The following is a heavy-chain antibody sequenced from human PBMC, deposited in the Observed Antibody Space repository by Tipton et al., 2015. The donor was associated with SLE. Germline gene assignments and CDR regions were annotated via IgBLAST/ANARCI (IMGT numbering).Heavy chain of an antibody. CDR2: IYDTGST. CDR3: ARDYHDSRGYTLFDY. D-gene: IGHD3-22*01. Sequence: TLSLTCTVSGGSVSGHYRSWIRQPPGKGLEWIGYIYDTGSTSYNPSLKSRVTISVDTSKNQFSLKLKSVTAADTAVYYCARDYHDSRGYTLFDYWGQGALVTVSS. V-gene: IGHV4-59*02. CDR1: GGSVSGHY. J-gene: IGHJ4*02.